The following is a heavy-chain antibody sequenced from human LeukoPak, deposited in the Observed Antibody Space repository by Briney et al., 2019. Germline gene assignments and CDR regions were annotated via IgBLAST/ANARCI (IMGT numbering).Heavy chain of an antibody. CDR3: ARDADYYDSSDYNFDY. CDR1: GGSISSYY. D-gene: IGHD3-22*01. V-gene: IGHV4-59*12. Sequence: SETLSLTCTVSGGSISSYYWSWIRQPPGKGLEWIGYIYHSGSTYYNPSLKSRVTISVDRSKNQFSLRLSSVTAADTAVYYCARDADYYDSSDYNFDYWGQGTLVTVSS. CDR2: IYHSGST. J-gene: IGHJ4*02.